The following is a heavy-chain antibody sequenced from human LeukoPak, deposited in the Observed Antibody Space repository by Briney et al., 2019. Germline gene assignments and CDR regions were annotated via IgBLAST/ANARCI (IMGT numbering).Heavy chain of an antibody. CDR2: IKSKTDGGTT. V-gene: IGHV3-15*01. Sequence: PGGSPRLSCAASGFTFSNAWMSWVRQAPGKGLEWVGRIKSKTDGGTTDYAAPVKGRFTISRDDSKNTLYLQMNSLKTEDTAVYYCTTQAVTQYYFDYWGQGTLVTVSS. J-gene: IGHJ4*02. CDR1: GFTFSNAW. D-gene: IGHD4-23*01. CDR3: TTQAVTQYYFDY.